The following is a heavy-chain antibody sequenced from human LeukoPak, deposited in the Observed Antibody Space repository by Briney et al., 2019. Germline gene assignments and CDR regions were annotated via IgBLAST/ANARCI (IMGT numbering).Heavy chain of an antibody. CDR2: IRHDEANS. CDR1: GFNLNSYA. V-gene: IGHV3-30*02. Sequence: PGGSLRLSCAVSGFNLNSYAMHWVRHAPGKGLEWVPVIRHDEANSFYADSVQGRFTISRDTSKKLLYLQMNSLRVEDTAVYYCAKEYTPSSPLGELDSWGQGTLVTVSS. CDR3: AKEYTPSSPLGELDS. J-gene: IGHJ4*02. D-gene: IGHD6-6*01.